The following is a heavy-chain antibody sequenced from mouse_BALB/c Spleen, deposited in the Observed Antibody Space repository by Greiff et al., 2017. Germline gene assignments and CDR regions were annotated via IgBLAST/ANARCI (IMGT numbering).Heavy chain of an antibody. CDR1: GYTFTSYW. Sequence: QVQLKESGAELARPGASVKLSCKASGYTFTSYWMQWVKQRPGQGLEWIGAIYPGDGDTRYTQKFKGKATLTADKSSSTAYMQLSSLASEDSAVYYCARGKYGNYIFDYWGQGTTLTVSS. CDR3: ARGKYGNYIFDY. D-gene: IGHD2-10*02. J-gene: IGHJ2*01. CDR2: IYPGDGDT. V-gene: IGHV1-87*01.